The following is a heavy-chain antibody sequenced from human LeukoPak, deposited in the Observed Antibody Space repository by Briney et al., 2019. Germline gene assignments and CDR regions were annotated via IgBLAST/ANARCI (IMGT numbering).Heavy chain of an antibody. D-gene: IGHD6-19*01. J-gene: IGHJ4*02. CDR2: IYHSGST. CDR3: ARGSSGWYVGNRVFDY. CDR1: GGSISSSSYY. V-gene: IGHV4-39*07. Sequence: SETLSLTCTVSGGSISSSSYYWGWIRQPPGKGLEWIGEIYHSGSTNYNPSLKSRVTISVDKSKNQFSLKLSSVTAADTAVYYCARGSSGWYVGNRVFDYWGQGTLVTVSS.